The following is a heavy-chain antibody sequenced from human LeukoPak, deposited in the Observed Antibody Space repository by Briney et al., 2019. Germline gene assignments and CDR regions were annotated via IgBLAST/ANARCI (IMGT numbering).Heavy chain of an antibody. V-gene: IGHV3-30*18. Sequence: GGSLRLSCAASGFTFSSYSMNWVRQAPGKGLEWVAVISYHGSDKYYADSVQGRFTISRDNSNNMLYLQMSSLRYEDTAVYFCAKVYTLMRGTPENWFDPWGQGTLVTVSS. J-gene: IGHJ5*02. D-gene: IGHD3-9*01. CDR2: ISYHGSDK. CDR3: AKVYTLMRGTPENWFDP. CDR1: GFTFSSYS.